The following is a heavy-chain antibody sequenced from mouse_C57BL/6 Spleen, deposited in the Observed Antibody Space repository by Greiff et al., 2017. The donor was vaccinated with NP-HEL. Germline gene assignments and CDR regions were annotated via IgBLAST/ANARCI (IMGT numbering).Heavy chain of an antibody. J-gene: IGHJ3*01. Sequence: VQLQQSGAELVRPGASVKLSCTASGFNITDDYMHWVKQRPEQGLEWIGCIDPENGDTEYASKFQGKATITADTSSNTAYLQLSSLTSEDTAVYYCTKAAQATAWFAYWGQGTLVTVSA. D-gene: IGHD3-2*02. CDR2: IDPENGDT. CDR3: TKAAQATAWFAY. CDR1: GFNITDDY. V-gene: IGHV14-4*01.